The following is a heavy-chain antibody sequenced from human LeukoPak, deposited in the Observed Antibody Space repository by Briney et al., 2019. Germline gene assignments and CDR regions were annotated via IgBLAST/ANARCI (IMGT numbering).Heavy chain of an antibody. CDR2: IYYSGST. CDR3: ARHGSGSYYPNWFDP. J-gene: IGHJ5*02. D-gene: IGHD3-10*01. CDR1: GGSISSSSYY. Sequence: SETLSLTCTVSGGSISSSSYYWGWIRQPPEKGLEWIGSIYYSGSTYYNPSLKSRVTISVDTSKNQFSLKLSSVTAADTAVYYCARHGSGSYYPNWFDPWGQGTLVTVSS. V-gene: IGHV4-39*01.